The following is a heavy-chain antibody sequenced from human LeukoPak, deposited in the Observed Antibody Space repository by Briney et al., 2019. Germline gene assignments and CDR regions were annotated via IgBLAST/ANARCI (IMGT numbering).Heavy chain of an antibody. CDR2: ISSSSSTI. Sequence: GGSLRLSCAASGFTFSSYSMNWVRQAPGKGLEWVSYISSSSSTIYYADSVKGRFIISRDNAKNSLYLQMNSLRAEDTAVYYCARSTWVEPQYYFDYWGQGTLVTVSS. CDR1: GFTFSSYS. V-gene: IGHV3-48*01. D-gene: IGHD1-14*01. CDR3: ARSTWVEPQYYFDY. J-gene: IGHJ4*02.